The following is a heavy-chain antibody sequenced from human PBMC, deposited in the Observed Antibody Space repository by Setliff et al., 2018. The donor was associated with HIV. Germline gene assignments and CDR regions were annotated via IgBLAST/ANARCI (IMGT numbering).Heavy chain of an antibody. CDR3: ARDRGDSSGYYDAFDI. J-gene: IGHJ3*02. D-gene: IGHD6-19*01. Sequence: GGSLRLSCAASGFTFSSYWMAWVRQAPGKGLEWVADINRDGSAGQYVDSVKGRFTISRDDSESIAYLHMNSLKSEDTAMYFCARDRGDSSGYYDAFDIWGQGTMVTVSS. CDR2: INRDGSAG. CDR1: GFTFSSYW. V-gene: IGHV3-7*03.